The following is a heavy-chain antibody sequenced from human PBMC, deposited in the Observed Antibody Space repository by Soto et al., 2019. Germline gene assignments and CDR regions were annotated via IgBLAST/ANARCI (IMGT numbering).Heavy chain of an antibody. D-gene: IGHD1-26*01. J-gene: IGHJ4*02. CDR3: TRDLGGSYFDY. V-gene: IGHV1-46*03. Sequence: QVQLVQSGAEVKRPGASVKVSCKASGYTFTTFYIHWVRQAPGQGLEWMAVINPNDGSTTYAQKFQGRVTMTRDTSTSTVYMDLGSLTSEDTAVYFCTRDLGGSYFDYWGQGTLVTVSS. CDR2: INPNDGST. CDR1: GYTFTTFY.